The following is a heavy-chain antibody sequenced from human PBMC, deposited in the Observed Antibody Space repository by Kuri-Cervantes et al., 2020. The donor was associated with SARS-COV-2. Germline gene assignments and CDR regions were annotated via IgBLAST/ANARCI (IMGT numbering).Heavy chain of an antibody. V-gene: IGHV3-23*01. CDR1: GFTFTSYA. Sequence: GESLKISCAASGFTFTSYAMSWVRLAPGKGLEWVSAISGSGDSTYYADSVKGRFTISRDNSRNTLYLQMKSLRAEDTAVYYCARGGDTFDYWGQGTLVTVSS. J-gene: IGHJ4*02. D-gene: IGHD3-10*01. CDR3: ARGGDTFDY. CDR2: ISGSGDST.